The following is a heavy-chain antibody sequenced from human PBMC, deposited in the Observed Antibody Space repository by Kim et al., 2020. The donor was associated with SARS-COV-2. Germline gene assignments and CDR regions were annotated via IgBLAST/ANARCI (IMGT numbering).Heavy chain of an antibody. V-gene: IGHV4-31*03. CDR3: GRDARDYGFPYGMDD. D-gene: IGHD4-17*01. CDR2: IFYSGST. J-gene: IGHJ6*01. CDR1: GGSISSGGYY. Sequence: SETLSLTCTVSGGSISSGGYYWSWIRQHPGKGLEWIGYIFYSGSTYYNPSLKSRLTISVDTSKNQFSLRLTSVTAADTAVYYCGRDARDYGFPYGMDDWG.